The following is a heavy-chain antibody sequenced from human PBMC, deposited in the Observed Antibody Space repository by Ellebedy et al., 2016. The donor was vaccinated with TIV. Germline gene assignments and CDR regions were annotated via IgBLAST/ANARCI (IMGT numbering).Heavy chain of an antibody. J-gene: IGHJ5*02. CDR3: ARYLSYGSGSYHQNWFDP. CDR2: ISAYNGNT. V-gene: IGHV1-18*04. Sequence: AASVKVSCKASGYTFTSYGISWVRQAPGQGLEWMGWISAYNGNTNYAQKLQGRVTMTTDTSTSTAYMELRSLRSDDTAVYYCARYLSYGSGSYHQNWFDPWGQGTLVTVSS. CDR1: GYTFTSYG. D-gene: IGHD3-10*01.